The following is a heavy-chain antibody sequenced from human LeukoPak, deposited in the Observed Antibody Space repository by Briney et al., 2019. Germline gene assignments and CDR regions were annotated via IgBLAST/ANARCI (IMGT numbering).Heavy chain of an antibody. J-gene: IGHJ4*02. CDR2: IKQDGSEK. CDR3: ARHPQWLAASFDY. Sequence: GGSLRPSCAASGFTFSSYWMSWVRQAPGKGLEWVANIKQDGSEKYYEDSVKGRFTISRDNAKNSLYLQMSSLRAEDTAVYYCARHPQWLAASFDYWGQGTLVTASS. D-gene: IGHD6-19*01. CDR1: GFTFSSYW. V-gene: IGHV3-7*01.